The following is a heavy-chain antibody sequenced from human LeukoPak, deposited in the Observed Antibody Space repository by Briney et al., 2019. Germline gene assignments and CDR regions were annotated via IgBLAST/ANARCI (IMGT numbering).Heavy chain of an antibody. J-gene: IGHJ3*02. D-gene: IGHD2-2*02. CDR3: AREARYCSSTSCYRGAFDI. V-gene: IGHV4-34*01. CDR1: GGSFSGYY. CDR2: INHSGST. Sequence: SETLSLTCAVYGGSFSGYYWSWIRQPPGKGLEWIGEINHSGSTNYNPSLKSRVTISVDTSKNQFSLKLSSVTAADTAVYYCAREARYCSSTSCYRGAFDIWGQGTMVTVSS.